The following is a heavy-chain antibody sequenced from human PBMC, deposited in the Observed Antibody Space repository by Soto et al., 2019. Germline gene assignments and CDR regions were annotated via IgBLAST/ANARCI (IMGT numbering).Heavy chain of an antibody. Sequence: SVKVSCKASGGTFSSYAISWVRQAPGQGLECMGGIIPIFGTANYAQKFQGRVTITADESTSTAYMELSSLRSEDTAVYYCARELVYPYYDILTGPYYFDYWGQGTLVTVSS. J-gene: IGHJ4*02. D-gene: IGHD3-9*01. CDR2: IIPIFGTA. CDR3: ARELVYPYYDILTGPYYFDY. V-gene: IGHV1-69*13. CDR1: GGTFSSYA.